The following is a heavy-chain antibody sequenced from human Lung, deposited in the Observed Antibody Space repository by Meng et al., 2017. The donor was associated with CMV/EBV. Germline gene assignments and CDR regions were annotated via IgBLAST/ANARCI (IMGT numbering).Heavy chain of an antibody. CDR1: GGSISSSSYY. CDR2: IYYSGST. CDR3: ARQESSWYYFDY. D-gene: IGHD6-13*01. J-gene: IGHJ4*02. Sequence: SXTLSLXCTVSGGSISSSSYYWGWIRQPPGKGLEWIGSIYYSGSTYYNPSLKSRVTISVDTSKNQFSLKLSSVTAADTAVYYCARQESSWYYFDYWGQGTXVTGAS. V-gene: IGHV4-39*01.